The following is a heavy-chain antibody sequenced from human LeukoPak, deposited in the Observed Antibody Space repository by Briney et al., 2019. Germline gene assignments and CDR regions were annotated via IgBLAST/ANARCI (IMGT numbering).Heavy chain of an antibody. CDR1: GYTFTSYA. V-gene: IGHV7-4-1*02. J-gene: IGHJ4*02. CDR3: ARWDYDSSGYALYYFDY. CDR2: INTYTGNP. Sequence: ASVKVSCMASGYTFTSYAMNWVRQAPGQGLEWMGWINTYTGNPTYAQGFTGRFVFSLDTSVSTAYLQISSLKAEDTAVYYCARWDYDSSGYALYYFDYWGQGTLVTVSS. D-gene: IGHD3-22*01.